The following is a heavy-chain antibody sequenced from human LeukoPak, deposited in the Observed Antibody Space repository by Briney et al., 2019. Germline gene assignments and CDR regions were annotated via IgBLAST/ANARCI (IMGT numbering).Heavy chain of an antibody. V-gene: IGHV4-34*01. Sequence: SETLSLTCAVYGGSFSGYYWSWIRQPPGKGLEWIGEINHSGSTNYNPSLKSRVTISVDTSKNQFSLKLSSVTAADTAVYYCARVAGYYYYYYMDVWGKGTTVTVSS. CDR1: GGSFSGYY. CDR3: ARVAGYYYYYYMDV. CDR2: INHSGST. J-gene: IGHJ6*03.